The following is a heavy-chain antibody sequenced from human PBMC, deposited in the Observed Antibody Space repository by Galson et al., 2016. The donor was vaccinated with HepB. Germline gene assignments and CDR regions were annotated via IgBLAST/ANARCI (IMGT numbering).Heavy chain of an antibody. CDR3: AREAPNYFVAS. J-gene: IGHJ5*01. CDR1: AGSISSGGYY. Sequence: TLSLTCTVSAGSISSGGYYWSWIRQHPGRGLEWIGYIYDRGTTYYNPSLKSRVTISIDTSKNQLSLKLSSVTAADTAVYYCAREAPNYFVASWGQGTLVTVSS. D-gene: IGHD2/OR15-2a*01. CDR2: IYDRGTT. V-gene: IGHV4-31*03.